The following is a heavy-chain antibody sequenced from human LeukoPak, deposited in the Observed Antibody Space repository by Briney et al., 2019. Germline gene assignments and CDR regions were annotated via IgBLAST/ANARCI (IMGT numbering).Heavy chain of an antibody. D-gene: IGHD2-2*01. CDR1: GFTFSSYW. Sequence: GGSLRLSCAASGFTFSSYWMHWVRQAPGKGLVWVSSISSSSSYIYYADSVKGRFTISRDNAKNSLYLQMNSLRAEDTAVYYCARDRDIVVVPAPLDYWGQGTLVTVSS. J-gene: IGHJ4*02. V-gene: IGHV3-21*01. CDR3: ARDRDIVVVPAPLDY. CDR2: ISSSSSYI.